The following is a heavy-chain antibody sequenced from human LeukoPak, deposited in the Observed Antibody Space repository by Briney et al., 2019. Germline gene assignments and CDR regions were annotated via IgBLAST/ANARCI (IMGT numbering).Heavy chain of an antibody. CDR1: GYTFIDYY. Sequence: ASVKVSCKASGYTFIDYYMHWVRQAPGQGLEWMGRINPNSGGTKYAQKFQGRVTMTSDTSITTAYMELSRLRSDDTAMYYCARVSDFWSGSSYHFDYWGQGTLVTVSS. V-gene: IGHV1-2*06. J-gene: IGHJ4*02. CDR2: INPNSGGT. D-gene: IGHD3-3*01. CDR3: ARVSDFWSGSSYHFDY.